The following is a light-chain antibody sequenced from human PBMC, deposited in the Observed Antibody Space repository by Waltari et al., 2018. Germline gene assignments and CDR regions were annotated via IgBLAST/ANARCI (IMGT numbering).Light chain of an antibody. J-gene: IGKJ2*01. Sequence: DIVMTQSPLSLLVTPGEPASISCRSSQSLLYSDGSKYLDWYLQKPGQAPQLLVYLGSNRASGVPDRFSGSGSGTDFTLKISRVEAEDVGVYYCMQALQTPYTFGQGTKLEIK. V-gene: IGKV2-28*01. CDR2: LGS. CDR1: QSLLYSDGSKY. CDR3: MQALQTPYT.